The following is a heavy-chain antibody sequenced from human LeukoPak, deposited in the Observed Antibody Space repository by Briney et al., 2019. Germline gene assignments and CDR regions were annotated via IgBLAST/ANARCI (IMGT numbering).Heavy chain of an antibody. Sequence: GGSLRLSCAASGFTFSSYAMHWVRQVPGKGLEWVGQTVSEIDGGTTDYAAPVKGRFTISRDDSKSTLYLQMNSLKIEDTAVYYCTTDEDWNYARKDVWGQGATVIVSS. CDR3: TTDEDWNYARKDV. J-gene: IGHJ6*02. CDR1: GFTFSSYA. CDR2: TVSEIDGGTT. D-gene: IGHD1-7*01. V-gene: IGHV3-15*04.